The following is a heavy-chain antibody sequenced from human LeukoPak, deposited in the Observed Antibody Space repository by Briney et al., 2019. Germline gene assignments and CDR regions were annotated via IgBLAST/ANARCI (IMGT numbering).Heavy chain of an antibody. V-gene: IGHV4-61*02. Sequence: SQTLSLTCTVSGGSISSGSYYCSWIRQPAGKGLEWIGRIYTSGSTNYNPSLKSRVTISVDTSKNQFSLKLSSVTAADTAVYYCASKGPDDAFDIWGQGTMVTVSS. CDR1: GGSISSGSYY. CDR3: ASKGPDDAFDI. J-gene: IGHJ3*02. CDR2: IYTSGST.